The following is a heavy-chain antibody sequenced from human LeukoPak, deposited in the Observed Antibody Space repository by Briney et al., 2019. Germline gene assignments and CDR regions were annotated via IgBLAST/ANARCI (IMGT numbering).Heavy chain of an antibody. V-gene: IGHV3-64D*09. CDR1: GFTFSNYA. J-gene: IGHJ3*02. D-gene: IGHD4-11*01. CDR2: ISSTGGST. Sequence: GGSLRLSCSASGFTFSNYAIHWVRKAPWKGLEYVSAISSTGGSTNYGDSVKGRFTISRDNSKNTLYLQMSSLRAEDTSVYYCVKAPRTTVVGFDIWGQGTMVTVSS. CDR3: VKAPRTTVVGFDI.